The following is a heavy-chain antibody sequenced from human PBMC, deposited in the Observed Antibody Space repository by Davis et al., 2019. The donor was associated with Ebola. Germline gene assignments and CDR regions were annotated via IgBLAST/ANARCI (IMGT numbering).Heavy chain of an antibody. Sequence: SETLSLTCTVSGGSISSYYWSWIRQPPGKGLEWIGYIYYSGSTNYNPSLKRRVTISVDTSKNQFSLKLSSVTAADTAVYYCATARKYAFDIWGQGTMVTVSS. CDR2: IYYSGST. CDR3: ATARKYAFDI. J-gene: IGHJ3*02. D-gene: IGHD1-14*01. V-gene: IGHV4-59*01. CDR1: GGSISSYY.